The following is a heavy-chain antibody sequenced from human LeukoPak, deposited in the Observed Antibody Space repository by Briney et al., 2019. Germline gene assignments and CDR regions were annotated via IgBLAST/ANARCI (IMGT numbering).Heavy chain of an antibody. V-gene: IGHV4-39*01. Sequence: SETLSLTCTVSGGSISSSSYYWGWIRQPPGKGLEWIGSIHYSGNTDYHSSLESRVTTSVDTSKNQFSLKVTSVTAADTAVYYCARRFVGAVAAWFDPWGQGTLVTVSS. CDR2: IHYSGNT. CDR1: GGSISSSSYY. CDR3: ARRFVGAVAAWFDP. D-gene: IGHD6-19*01. J-gene: IGHJ5*02.